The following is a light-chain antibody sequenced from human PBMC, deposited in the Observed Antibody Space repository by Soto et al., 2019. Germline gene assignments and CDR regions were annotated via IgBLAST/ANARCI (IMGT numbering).Light chain of an antibody. J-gene: IGKJ5*01. V-gene: IGKV3-11*01. Sequence: EIVLTQSPATLSLSPGERATLSCRASQSVSSYLAWYQQKPGQAPRLLIYDASSRATGIPARFSGSGSGTDFTLTISRLEPEDFAVYYCQQRSNWPITFGQGTLLEIK. CDR1: QSVSSY. CDR2: DAS. CDR3: QQRSNWPIT.